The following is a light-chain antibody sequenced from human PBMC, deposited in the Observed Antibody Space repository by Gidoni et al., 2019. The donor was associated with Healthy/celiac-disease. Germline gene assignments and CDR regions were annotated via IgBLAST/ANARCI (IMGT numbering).Light chain of an antibody. CDR2: AAS. CDR3: QQIYSTPYT. J-gene: IGKJ2*01. V-gene: IGKV1-39*01. Sequence: IKMLQAPSSLSASVGDRVTITCRASQSISSYLHWYQQKPGKAPKLLIYAASSLQSGVPSRFSGSGSGTDFTLTISSLQPEDFATYYCQQIYSTPYTFGQGTKLEIK. CDR1: QSISSY.